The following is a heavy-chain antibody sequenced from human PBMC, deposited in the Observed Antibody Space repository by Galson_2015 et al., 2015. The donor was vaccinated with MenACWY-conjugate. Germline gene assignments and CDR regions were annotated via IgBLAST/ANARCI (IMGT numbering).Heavy chain of an antibody. Sequence: SLRLSCAASGFSINAYWMTWVRQAPGKGLEWVANIKGDGSKENYVDSVKGRVTLPRDNAKNTLYLQMNSLRVEDTALYFCARDVSPRGENSNDWYDAFDVWGQGTMVTVSS. CDR2: IKGDGSKE. CDR1: GFSINAYW. D-gene: IGHD6-19*01. V-gene: IGHV3-7*03. CDR3: ARDVSPRGENSNDWYDAFDV. J-gene: IGHJ3*01.